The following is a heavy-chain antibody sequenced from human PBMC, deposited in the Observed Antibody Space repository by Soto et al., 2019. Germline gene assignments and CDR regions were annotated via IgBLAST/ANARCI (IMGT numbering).Heavy chain of an antibody. J-gene: IGHJ6*02. V-gene: IGHV3-23*01. D-gene: IGHD1-26*01. Sequence: PGGSLRLSCAASGFTFSSYAMSWVRQAPGKGLEWVSAISVSGGSTYYADSVKGRFTISRDNAKNTLCLHMNSLRDEDMAVYYCARDFVVGGPTINYYYGMDVWGQGTTVTVSS. CDR3: ARDFVVGGPTINYYYGMDV. CDR1: GFTFSSYA. CDR2: ISVSGGST.